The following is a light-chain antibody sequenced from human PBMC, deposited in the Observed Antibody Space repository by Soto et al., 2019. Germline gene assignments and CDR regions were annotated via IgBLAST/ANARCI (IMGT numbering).Light chain of an antibody. J-gene: IGLJ1*01. CDR1: SSNIGNNY. CDR2: ENN. Sequence: QSVLTQPPSVSAAPGQKVTISCSGSSSNIGNNYVSWYQQLPGTAPKLLIFENNKRPSGIPDRFSASKSGTSATLAITGLQTGDAVDYYCGTWDNSLFLPYVFGTGTKVTV. CDR3: GTWDNSLFLPYV. V-gene: IGLV1-51*02.